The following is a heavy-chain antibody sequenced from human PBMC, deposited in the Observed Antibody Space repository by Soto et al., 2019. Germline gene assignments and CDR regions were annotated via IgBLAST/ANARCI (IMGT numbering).Heavy chain of an antibody. CDR1: GFTFSSYW. Sequence: GGSLRLSCAASGFTFSSYWMSWVRQAPGKGLEWVANIKQDGSEKYYVDSVKGRFTISRDNAKNSLYLQMNSLRAEDTAVYYCARDPTLGRYDGMDVWGQGTTVTVSS. CDR2: IKQDGSEK. CDR3: ARDPTLGRYDGMDV. V-gene: IGHV3-7*01. J-gene: IGHJ6*02. D-gene: IGHD1-20*01.